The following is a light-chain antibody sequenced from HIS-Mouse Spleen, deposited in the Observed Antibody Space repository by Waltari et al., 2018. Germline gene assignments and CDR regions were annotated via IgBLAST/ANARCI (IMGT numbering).Light chain of an antibody. V-gene: IGLV2-11*02. CDR1: SSDVGGYNY. Sequence: QSALTQPRSVSGSPGQSVTISCTGTSSDVGGYNYVSWYQQHPGKAPQLLMYDVSKRPSGVPDCFSGSQSGNTASLPISGLQAEDEADYYCCSYAGSYTYVFGTGTKVTVL. CDR3: CSYAGSYTYV. CDR2: DVS. J-gene: IGLJ1*01.